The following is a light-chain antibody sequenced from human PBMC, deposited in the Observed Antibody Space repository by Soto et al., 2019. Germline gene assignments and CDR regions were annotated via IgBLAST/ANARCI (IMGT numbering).Light chain of an antibody. CDR1: SSDVGGYNY. J-gene: IGLJ1*01. CDR3: SSYTSSSTLYV. Sequence: QSALTQPASVSGSPAQSITISCTGTSSDVGGYNYVSWYQQHPGKAPKLMIYEVSNRPSGVSNRFSGSKSGNTASLTISGLQAEDEADYYCSSYTSSSTLYVFGTGTEVTV. CDR2: EVS. V-gene: IGLV2-14*01.